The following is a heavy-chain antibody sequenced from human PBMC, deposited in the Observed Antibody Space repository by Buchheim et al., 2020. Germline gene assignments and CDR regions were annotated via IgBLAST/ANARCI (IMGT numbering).Heavy chain of an antibody. Sequence: EVQLLESGGGLVQSGGSLRLSCAASGFTFSSYAMTWVRQAPGKGLEWVSAISDSGGSTYYADSVKGRFTVSRDNSQNTLYLQMNSLRAEDTAVYYCAKDSPPSYYYDSTGYTFWGQGTL. J-gene: IGHJ4*02. CDR2: ISDSGGST. V-gene: IGHV3-23*01. CDR1: GFTFSSYA. CDR3: AKDSPPSYYYDSTGYTF. D-gene: IGHD3-22*01.